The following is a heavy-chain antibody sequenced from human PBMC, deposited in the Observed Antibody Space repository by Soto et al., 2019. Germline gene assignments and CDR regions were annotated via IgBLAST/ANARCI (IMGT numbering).Heavy chain of an antibody. V-gene: IGHV1-69*13. J-gene: IGHJ4*02. CDR3: ARPNDSSGYYWALDY. CDR2: IIPIFGTA. D-gene: IGHD3-22*01. Sequence: SVKVSCKASGGTFSSYAISWVLQAPGQGLEWMGGIIPIFGTANYAQKFQGRVTITADESTSTAYMELSGLRSEDTAVYYCARPNDSSGYYWALDYWGQGTLVTVSS. CDR1: GGTFSSYA.